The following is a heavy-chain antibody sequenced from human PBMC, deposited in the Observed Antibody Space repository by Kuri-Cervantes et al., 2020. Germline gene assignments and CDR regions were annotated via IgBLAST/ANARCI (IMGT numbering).Heavy chain of an antibody. CDR3: ARVGAWFYYYDSSGYFGGMDV. CDR2: IWYDGSNK. D-gene: IGHD3-22*01. J-gene: IGHJ6*02. V-gene: IGHV3-33*01. CDR1: GFTFSSYG. Sequence: GGSLRLSCAASGFTFSSYGMHWVRQAPGKGLEWVAVIWYDGSNKYYADSVKGRFTISRDNSKNTLYLQMNSLRAEDTAVYYCARVGAWFYYYDSSGYFGGMDVWGQGTTVTVSS.